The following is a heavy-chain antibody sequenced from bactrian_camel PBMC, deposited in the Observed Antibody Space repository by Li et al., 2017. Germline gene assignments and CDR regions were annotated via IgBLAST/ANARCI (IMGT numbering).Heavy chain of an antibody. V-gene: IGHV3S6*01. D-gene: IGHD3*01. Sequence: HVQLVEYGGDLVQPGGSLRLSCAASGFVFNTTYMTWVRRLPGTGLEWVSSIYNDGSVAFYGDSVKGRFTISKDNAKNTLYLQMNSLKPEDTDMYYCATCSDPFFGQGTQVTVS. CDR2: IYNDGSVA. CDR1: GFVFNTTY. J-gene: IGHJ4*01.